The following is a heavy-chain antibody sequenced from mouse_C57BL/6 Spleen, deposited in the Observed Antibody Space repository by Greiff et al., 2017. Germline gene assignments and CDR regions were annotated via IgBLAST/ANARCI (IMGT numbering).Heavy chain of an antibody. D-gene: IGHD1-1*01. CDR1: GYTFTSYW. CDR3: ARDYGSSYERFAY. V-gene: IGHV1-50*01. J-gene: IGHJ3*01. CDR2: IDPSDSYT. Sequence: VQLQQSGAELVKPGASVKLSCKASGYTFTSYWMQWVKQRPGQGLEWIGEIDPSDSYTNYNQKFKGKATLTVDTSSSTAYMQLSSLTSEDSAVYYCARDYGSSYERFAYWGQGTLVTVSA.